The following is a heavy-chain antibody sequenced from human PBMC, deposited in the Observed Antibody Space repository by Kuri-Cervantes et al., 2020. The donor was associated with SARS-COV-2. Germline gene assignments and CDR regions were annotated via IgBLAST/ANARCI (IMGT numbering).Heavy chain of an antibody. CDR1: GYSISSGYY. Sequence: SQTLSLTCAVSGYSISSGYYWGWIRQPPGKGLEWTGSIFHSGSTYYNPSLKSRVTISVDTSKNQFSLKLSSVTAADTAVYYCARGAGYSSSWYRGGAFDIWGQGTMVTVSS. J-gene: IGHJ3*02. V-gene: IGHV4-38-2*01. CDR3: ARGAGYSSSWYRGGAFDI. CDR2: IFHSGST. D-gene: IGHD6-13*01.